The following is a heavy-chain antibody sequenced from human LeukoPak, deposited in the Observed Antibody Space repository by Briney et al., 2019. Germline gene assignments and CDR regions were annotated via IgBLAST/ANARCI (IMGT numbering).Heavy chain of an antibody. D-gene: IGHD6-19*01. V-gene: IGHV4-59*01. CDR3: ARLAVAGNDY. J-gene: IGHJ4*02. Sequence: KPSETLSLTCTVSGGSISSYYWSWIRQPPGKGLEWIGYIYYSGSTNYNPSLKSRVTISVDTSKNQFSLELSSVTAADTAVYYCARLAVAGNDYWGQGTLVTVSS. CDR1: GGSISSYY. CDR2: IYYSGST.